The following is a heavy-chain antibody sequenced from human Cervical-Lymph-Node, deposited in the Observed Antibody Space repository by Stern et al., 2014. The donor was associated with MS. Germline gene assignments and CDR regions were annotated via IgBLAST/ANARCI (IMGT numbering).Heavy chain of an antibody. J-gene: IGHJ4*02. V-gene: IGHV7-4-1*02. CDR2: INTKTGNP. D-gene: IGHD3-16*01. CDR1: GYIFTAYA. Sequence: QVQLVQSGSELKKPGASVNVSCTAAGYIFTAYAMNWVRQAPGQGLEWMGWINTKTGNPTYAQGFTGRFVFSFDTSVSKAFLHINSLKAEDTAVYYCARGSDGAAMPYWGQGSLVTVSS. CDR3: ARGSDGAAMPY.